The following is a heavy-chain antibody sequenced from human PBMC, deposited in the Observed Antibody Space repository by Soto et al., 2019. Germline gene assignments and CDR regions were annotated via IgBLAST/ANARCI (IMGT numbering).Heavy chain of an antibody. CDR3: ARGARDIVVVPPRYYMDV. V-gene: IGHV1-8*01. CDR1: GYTFTSYD. CDR2: MNPNSGNT. J-gene: IGHJ6*03. Sequence: ASVKVSCKASGYTFTSYDINWVRQATGQGLEWMGWMNPNSGNTGYAQKFQGRVTMTRNTSISTAYMELSSLRSEDTAVYYCARGARDIVVVPPRYYMDVWGKGPTVTVSS. D-gene: IGHD2-2*01.